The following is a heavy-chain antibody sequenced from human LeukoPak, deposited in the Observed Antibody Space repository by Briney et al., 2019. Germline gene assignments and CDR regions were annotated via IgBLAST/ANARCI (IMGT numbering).Heavy chain of an antibody. D-gene: IGHD4-23*01. Sequence: SQTLSLTCTVSGGSISSGGYYWSWIRQHPGKGLEWIGYIYYSGSTYYNPSLKSRATISVDTSKNQFSLKLSSVTAADTAVYYCARDHPYYGGNSYAFDIWGQGTIVTVSS. J-gene: IGHJ3*02. CDR1: GGSISSGGYY. CDR3: ARDHPYYGGNSYAFDI. V-gene: IGHV4-31*03. CDR2: IYYSGST.